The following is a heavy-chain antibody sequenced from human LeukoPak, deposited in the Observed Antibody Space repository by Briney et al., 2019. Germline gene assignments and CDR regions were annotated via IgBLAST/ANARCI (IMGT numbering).Heavy chain of an antibody. CDR2: IGGIGAST. Sequence: GGSLRLSCAASGSTFSSHAMTWVRQAPGKGLEWVSSIGGIGASTYYADSVKGRFTISRDNSKNTLYLQMNSLRAEDTALYYCAKAAYGDYVNWFDPWGQGILVIVSS. J-gene: IGHJ5*02. CDR1: GSTFSSHA. CDR3: AKAAYGDYVNWFDP. V-gene: IGHV3-23*01. D-gene: IGHD4-17*01.